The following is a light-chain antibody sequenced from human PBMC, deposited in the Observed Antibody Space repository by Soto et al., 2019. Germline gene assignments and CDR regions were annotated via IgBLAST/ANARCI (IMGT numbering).Light chain of an antibody. CDR1: GSDVCAYNL. CDR2: DVN. Sequence: QSALTQPASVSGAPGQAITISCAGTGSDVCAYNLVSWYQQHPLQAPKLSMCDVNTAPPGISNRFSGSEPRDPASLTISWLQAEDEADYFCCSYAGTVAYVFGTGTKVTV. J-gene: IGLJ1*01. CDR3: CSYAGTVAYV. V-gene: IGLV2-23*02.